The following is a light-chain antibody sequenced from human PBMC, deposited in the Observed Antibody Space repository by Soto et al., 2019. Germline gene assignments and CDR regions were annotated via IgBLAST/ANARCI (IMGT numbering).Light chain of an antibody. CDR2: GAS. Sequence: EIVLTQSPGTLSLSPGERATLSCRASQSISSNYLAWYRQKPGQAPRLLIYGASSRATGIPDRFSGSGSGTDFTLTISRLEPEDFALYYCQQYSSSPITFGQGTRLEIK. CDR1: QSISSNY. V-gene: IGKV3-20*01. CDR3: QQYSSSPIT. J-gene: IGKJ5*01.